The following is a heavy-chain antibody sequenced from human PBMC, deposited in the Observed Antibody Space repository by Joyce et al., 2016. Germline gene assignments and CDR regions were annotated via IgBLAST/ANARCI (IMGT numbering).Heavy chain of an antibody. J-gene: IGHJ6*02. Sequence: EVQLVESGGVLVRPGGSLSLSCAASGFTFSSYSMNWVRQAPGKGLEWVACISSNRKYRYEADSGKGRFTIARDNAKSSLFLQMDSLRAEDTAVYYCARNSAPRASTYYGLDVWGQGTTVTVSS. V-gene: IGHV3-21*01. CDR2: ISSNRKYR. D-gene: IGHD5/OR15-5a*01. CDR1: GFTFSSYS. CDR3: ARNSAPRASTYYGLDV.